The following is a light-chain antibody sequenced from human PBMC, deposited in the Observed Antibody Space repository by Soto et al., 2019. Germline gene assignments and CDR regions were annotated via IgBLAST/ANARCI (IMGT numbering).Light chain of an antibody. Sequence: DIQLTQSPSFLSASVGDRVTITCRASQDINSYLAWYQQKPGKAPKLLIYAASTLQSAVPPRFSGGGSGTEFTLTISSLQHEDVATYYCQQLNSYPRTFGQGTKVEF. CDR1: QDINSY. CDR2: AAS. V-gene: IGKV1-9*01. J-gene: IGKJ1*01. CDR3: QQLNSYPRT.